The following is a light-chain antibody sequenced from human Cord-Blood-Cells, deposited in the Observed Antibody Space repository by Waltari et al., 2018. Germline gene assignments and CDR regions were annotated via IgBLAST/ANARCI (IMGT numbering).Light chain of an antibody. J-gene: IGKJ4*01. V-gene: IGKV1-13*02. Sequence: AIQLTQSPSSLSASAGTRVTITCRASQGISIALAWCQQKPGKAPKLLIYDTASVESRVPSMFSGSGSGTDFTLTISSLQPEDFATYYGQQFNSYPWLTFGGGTKVDI. CDR2: DTA. CDR1: QGISIA. CDR3: QQFNSYPWLT.